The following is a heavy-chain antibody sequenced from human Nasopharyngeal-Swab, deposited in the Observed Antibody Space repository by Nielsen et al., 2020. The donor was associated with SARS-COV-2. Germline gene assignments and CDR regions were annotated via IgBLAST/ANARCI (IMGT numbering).Heavy chain of an antibody. CDR2: IYWHDER. Sequence: SGPTLVKPTETLRLTCTFSGFSLSTSGVGVGWIRQPPGKALEWLALIYWHDERRYRPSLKTRLTISKDTSKNQVVLTMTNMGPVDTATYYCARSSYDILTGYYRFPFDYWGQGTLVTVSS. CDR1: GFSLSTSGVG. V-gene: IGHV2-5*01. CDR3: ARSSYDILTGYYRFPFDY. J-gene: IGHJ4*02. D-gene: IGHD3-9*01.